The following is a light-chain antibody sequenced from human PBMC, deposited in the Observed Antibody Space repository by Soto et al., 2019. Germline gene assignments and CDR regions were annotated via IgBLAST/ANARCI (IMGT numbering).Light chain of an antibody. CDR2: DVT. Sequence: QTALTQRASVSGSPGQSITISCTGTSSDVGHYNYVSWYQQHPGKAPKLMIYDVTIRPSGVSNRFSGSKSGNTASLTISGLQAEDEADYYCTSYTRSSTLVFGTGTKVTVL. CDR3: TSYTRSSTLV. CDR1: SSDVGHYNY. V-gene: IGLV2-14*03. J-gene: IGLJ1*01.